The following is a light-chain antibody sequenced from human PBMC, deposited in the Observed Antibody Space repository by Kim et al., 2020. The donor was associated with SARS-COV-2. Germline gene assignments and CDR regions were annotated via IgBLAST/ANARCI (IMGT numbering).Light chain of an antibody. CDR1: SNNVCNQG. V-gene: IGLV10-54*01. CDR2: MNN. CDR3: SAWDTSLSAQV. J-gene: IGLJ3*02. Sequence: RPTAPLTCAVGSNNVCNQGAAWLQQPQGHPPKLLTYMNNVRPSVTSERFSASRPGNTASLTITGLRPEDEADYYCSAWDTSLSAQVFGGGTKVTVL.